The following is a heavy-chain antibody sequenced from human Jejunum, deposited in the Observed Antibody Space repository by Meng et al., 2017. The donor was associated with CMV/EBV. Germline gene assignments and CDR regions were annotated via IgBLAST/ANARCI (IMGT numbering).Heavy chain of an antibody. CDR1: GGSISPSSSY. Sequence: QRQLQESGPGLVNPPEXPSLTCTVSGGSISPSSSYWGWIRQPPEKALEWIGNTYPTGSTYCNPSLKSRVTLSVDTSKNQFSLKLSSVTAADTAVYYCARTTTGVTFGDYWGTGILVTVSS. CDR3: ARTTTGVTFGDY. CDR2: TYPTGST. V-gene: IGHV4-39*07. D-gene: IGHD7-27*01. J-gene: IGHJ4*01.